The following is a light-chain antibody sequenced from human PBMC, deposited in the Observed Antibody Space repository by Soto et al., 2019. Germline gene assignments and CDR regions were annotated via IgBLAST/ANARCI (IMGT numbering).Light chain of an antibody. CDR1: QGISNY. CDR2: TAS. J-gene: IGKJ3*01. Sequence: DIQMTQSPSSLSASVGDRVTITCRASQGISNYLAWYQQKPGTVPDLLIYTASTLQSGVPSRFSGSGSGTDFTLTINSLQPEDVATYYCQKYDSVPFTFGPGTKVDIK. CDR3: QKYDSVPFT. V-gene: IGKV1-27*01.